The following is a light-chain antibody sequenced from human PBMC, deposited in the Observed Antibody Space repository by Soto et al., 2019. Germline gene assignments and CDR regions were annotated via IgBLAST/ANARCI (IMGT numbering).Light chain of an antibody. CDR1: QSVSSNY. V-gene: IGKV3-20*01. Sequence: EIVLTQSPGTLSLSPGERATLSCRASQSVSSNYLAWYQQKPGQAPRLLIYGASSRATNIPARFSGSGSGTDFTLTISGLEFVDFAVYYCQHYGVMFGQGANVEIK. J-gene: IGKJ1*01. CDR2: GAS. CDR3: QHYGVM.